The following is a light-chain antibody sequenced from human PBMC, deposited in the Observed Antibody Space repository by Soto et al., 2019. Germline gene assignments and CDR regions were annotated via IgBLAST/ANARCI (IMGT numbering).Light chain of an antibody. Sequence: DIQMTQSPSSLSASVGDRVTITCQASQDISNYLNWYQQKPGKAPKLLIYDASNLETGVPSRFSGSGSGTDFTFTISSLQTEDIATYYCQQYDNLPHFGGGTKVEIK. V-gene: IGKV1-33*01. CDR3: QQYDNLPH. CDR1: QDISNY. CDR2: DAS. J-gene: IGKJ4*01.